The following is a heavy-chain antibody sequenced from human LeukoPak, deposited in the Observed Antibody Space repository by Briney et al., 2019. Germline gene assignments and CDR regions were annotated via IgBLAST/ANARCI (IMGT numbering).Heavy chain of an antibody. CDR2: INYGGSDK. CDR1: GFTFSNYW. V-gene: IGHV3-7*01. CDR3: ARGDPDY. J-gene: IGHJ4*02. Sequence: PGGSLRLSCAAPGFTFSNYWMGWVRQAPGKGLEWVANINYGGSDKYYVDSVKGRFTISRDNAKNSLYLQMNSLRLDDTAVYYCARGDPDYWGQGTLVTVSS.